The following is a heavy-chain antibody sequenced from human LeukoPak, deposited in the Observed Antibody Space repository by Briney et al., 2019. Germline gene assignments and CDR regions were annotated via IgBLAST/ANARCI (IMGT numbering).Heavy chain of an antibody. D-gene: IGHD6-19*01. CDR3: ARLGWSSSQFDY. CDR2: IYYSGST. J-gene: IGHJ4*02. Sequence: SETLSLTCAVYGGSFSGYYWSWIRQPPGKGLEWIGSIYYSGSTYYNPSLKSRVTISVDTSKNQFSLKLSSVTAADTAVYYCARLGWSSSQFDYWGQGTLVTVSS. V-gene: IGHV4-34*01. CDR1: GGSFSGYY.